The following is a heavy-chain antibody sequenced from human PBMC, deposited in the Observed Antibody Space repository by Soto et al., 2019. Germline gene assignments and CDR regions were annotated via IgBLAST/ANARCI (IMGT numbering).Heavy chain of an antibody. Sequence: LVESGGALVYPGGSLRLSCIASGFSFSDYSMNWVRQAPGKGLQWVSYISSSSDKTYYADSVKGRFTVSRDNAKNALFLEMNSLRDDDTATYYCARLPKGSLVTAWGQGTQVTVSS. J-gene: IGHJ4*02. V-gene: IGHV3-48*02. CDR3: ARLPKGSLVTA. D-gene: IGHD2-21*02. CDR2: ISSSSDKT. CDR1: GFSFSDYS.